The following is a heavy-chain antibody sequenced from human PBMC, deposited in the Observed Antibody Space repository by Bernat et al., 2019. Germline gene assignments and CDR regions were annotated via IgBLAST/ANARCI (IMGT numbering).Heavy chain of an antibody. V-gene: IGHV3-23*04. D-gene: IGHD6-13*01. CDR1: GFTFSNYA. CDR3: AKVRIAEYSSSWQTYCDY. J-gene: IGHJ4*02. CDR2: ISGRGDST. Sequence: EVQLVESGGGLVQPGGSLRLSCAASGFTFSNYAMSWVRQAPGKGLEWVSTISGRGDSTYYADSVKGRFTISRDNSNNTLYLQMNSLRAEDTAAYCCAKVRIAEYSSSWQTYCDYWGQGTLVTVSS.